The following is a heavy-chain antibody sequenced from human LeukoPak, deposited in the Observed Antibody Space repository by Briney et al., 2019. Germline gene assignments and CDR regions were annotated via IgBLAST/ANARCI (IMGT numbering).Heavy chain of an antibody. V-gene: IGHV3-7*01. Sequence: GGSLRLSCAASGFTFSSYWMNWVRQAPGKGLEWVANIKPDGSEKYYVDSVKGRFTISRDNAKNSLYLQMNSLRAEDTAVYYCASGYSSSWATFDYWGQGTLVTVSS. CDR3: ASGYSSSWATFDY. D-gene: IGHD6-13*01. CDR2: IKPDGSEK. CDR1: GFTFSSYW. J-gene: IGHJ4*02.